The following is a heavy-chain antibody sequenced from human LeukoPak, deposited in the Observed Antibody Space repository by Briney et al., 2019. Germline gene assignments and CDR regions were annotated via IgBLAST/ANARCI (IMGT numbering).Heavy chain of an antibody. CDR3: ARRPRGTGGYYYYMDV. CDR2: IRFDGSNK. CDR1: GFTLSTYG. Sequence: GGSLRLSCAASGFTLSTYGMHWVRQAPGKGLEWVAFIRFDGSNKYYADSVKGRFTVSRDNSKNTLYLQMSSLRPEDTAVYYCARRPRGTGGYYYYMDVWGKGTTVTVSS. V-gene: IGHV3-30*02. J-gene: IGHJ6*03. D-gene: IGHD1-14*01.